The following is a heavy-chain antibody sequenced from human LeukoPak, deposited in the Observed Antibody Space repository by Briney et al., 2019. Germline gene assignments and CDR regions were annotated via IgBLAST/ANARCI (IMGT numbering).Heavy chain of an antibody. Sequence: ASVKVSCKASGYTFTSYGISRVRQAPGQGLEWMGWISAYNGNTNYAQKLQGRVTMTTDTSTSTAYMELRSLRSDDTAVYYCATKLRDSSGYYTLAFDYWGQGTLVTVSS. J-gene: IGHJ4*02. V-gene: IGHV1-18*01. D-gene: IGHD3-22*01. CDR2: ISAYNGNT. CDR3: ATKLRDSSGYYTLAFDY. CDR1: GYTFTSYG.